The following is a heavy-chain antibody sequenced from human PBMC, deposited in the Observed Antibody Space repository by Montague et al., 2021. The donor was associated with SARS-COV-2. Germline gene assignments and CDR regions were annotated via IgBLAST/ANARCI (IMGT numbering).Heavy chain of an antibody. D-gene: IGHD6-19*01. Sequence: SETLSLTCTVSGGSISSYYWRWIRQPPGKGLEWIGYIYYSGSTNYNPSLKSRVTISVDTSKNQFSLKLSSVTAADTAVYYCARGSGWMGNAFDIWGQGTMVT. CDR3: ARGSGWMGNAFDI. J-gene: IGHJ3*02. V-gene: IGHV4-59*01. CDR2: IYYSGST. CDR1: GGSISSYY.